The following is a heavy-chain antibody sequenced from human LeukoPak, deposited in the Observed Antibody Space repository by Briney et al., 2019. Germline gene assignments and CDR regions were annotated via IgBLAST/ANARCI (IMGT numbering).Heavy chain of an antibody. J-gene: IGHJ6*03. CDR1: GYTFTSYG. CDR3: ARDGYNSWDFLGYYYYYMDV. D-gene: IGHD5-24*01. V-gene: IGHV1-18*01. CDR2: ISAYNGNT. Sequence: ASVKVSCKASGYTFTSYGISWVRQAPGQGLEWMGWISAYNGNTNYAQELQGRVTMTTDTSTSTAYMELRSLGSDDTAVYYCARDGYNSWDFLGYYYYYMDVWGKGTTVTVSS.